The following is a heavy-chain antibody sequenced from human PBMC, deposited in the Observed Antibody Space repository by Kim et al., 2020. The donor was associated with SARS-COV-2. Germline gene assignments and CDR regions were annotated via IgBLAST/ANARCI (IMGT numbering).Heavy chain of an antibody. D-gene: IGHD6-13*01. Sequence: SETLSLTCAVYGGSLSGYYWSWIRQPPGKGLKWIGEIYHSGTTNYNPSLKSRVTISVDTSKNQFSLKLSSVTAADTAVYYCARSLYHAPSNSWVRFDPWGQGTLVTVSS. CDR1: GGSLSGYY. CDR2: IYHSGTT. V-gene: IGHV4-34*01. J-gene: IGHJ5*02. CDR3: ARSLYHAPSNSWVRFDP.